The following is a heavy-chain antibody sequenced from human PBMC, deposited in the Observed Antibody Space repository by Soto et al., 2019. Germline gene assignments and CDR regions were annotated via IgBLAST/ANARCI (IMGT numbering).Heavy chain of an antibody. CDR2: INPGNGDT. V-gene: IGHV1-3*01. J-gene: IGHJ6*02. CDR1: GYSFTKYG. D-gene: IGHD2-2*01. CDR3: ARTDCSSTSCYNYYYYGMDV. Sequence: GASVKVSCKTSGYSFTKYGLHWVRQAPGQRLEWMGWINPGNGDTKYSHKFQGRVTITRDTSATTAYIELSSLRSEDSAVFYCARTDCSSTSCYNYYYYGMDVWGQGTTVTVSS.